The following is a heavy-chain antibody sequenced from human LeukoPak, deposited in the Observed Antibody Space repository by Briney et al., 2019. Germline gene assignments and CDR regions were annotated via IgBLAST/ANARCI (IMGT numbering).Heavy chain of an antibody. D-gene: IGHD2-8*01. CDR3: AKDDPVNGRPFDY. CDR2: ISHDARNE. CDR1: GFTFSSYG. V-gene: IGHV3-30*18. J-gene: IGHJ4*02. Sequence: QPGGSLRLSCAASGFTFSSYGMHWVRQAPGKGLEWVAVISHDARNEYFADSVKGRFTISRDNSKNTLYLQMNSLRAEDTAVYYCAKDDPVNGRPFDYWGQGTLVTVSS.